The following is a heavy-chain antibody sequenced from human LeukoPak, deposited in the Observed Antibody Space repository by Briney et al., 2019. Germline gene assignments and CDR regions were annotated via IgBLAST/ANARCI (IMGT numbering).Heavy chain of an antibody. J-gene: IGHJ5*02. CDR1: EFTFDDYA. D-gene: IGHD2-15*01. Sequence: PGGSLRLSCAASEFTFDDYAMHWVRQAPGKGLEWVSGISWNRGNIGYAVSVKGRFTISRDNAKNCLYMQMNSLRAEDSAVYYCARDLAPGIVVVVAAMTVIWFVPGGQGSLVT. V-gene: IGHV3-9*01. CDR2: ISWNRGNI. CDR3: ARDLAPGIVVVVAAMTVIWFVP.